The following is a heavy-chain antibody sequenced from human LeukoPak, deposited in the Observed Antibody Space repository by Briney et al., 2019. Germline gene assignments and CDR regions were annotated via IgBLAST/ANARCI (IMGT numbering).Heavy chain of an antibody. V-gene: IGHV4-59*01. D-gene: IGHD3-3*01. CDR1: GGSISSYY. Sequence: SETLSLTCTVSGGSISSYYWSWIRQPPGKGLEWIGYIYYSGSTNYNPSLKSRVTISVDTSKNQFSLNLSSVTAADTAVYYCARDTYDFWSGYYDYWGQGTLVTVSS. CDR2: IYYSGST. J-gene: IGHJ4*02. CDR3: ARDTYDFWSGYYDY.